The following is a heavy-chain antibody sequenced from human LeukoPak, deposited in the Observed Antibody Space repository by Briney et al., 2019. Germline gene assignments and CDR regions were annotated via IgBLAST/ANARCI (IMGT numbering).Heavy chain of an antibody. CDR1: GFTFSTYW. V-gene: IGHV3-7*05. J-gene: IGHJ4*02. D-gene: IGHD6-19*01. CDR3: ARDLIPYSSGWNDY. Sequence: GGSLSLSCAASGFTFSTYWMTWVRQAPGKGLEWVANIKQDGSEKYCVDSVRGRFTISRDNAKNSLFLQMSSLRADDTAVYFCARDLIPYSSGWNDYWGQGTLVTVSS. CDR2: IKQDGSEK.